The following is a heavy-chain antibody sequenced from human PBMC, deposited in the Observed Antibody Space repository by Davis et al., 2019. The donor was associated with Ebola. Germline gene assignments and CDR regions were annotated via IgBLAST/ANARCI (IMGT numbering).Heavy chain of an antibody. V-gene: IGHV4-34*01. CDR3: ARTTLTSISDAGLGYNFFAP. CDR1: GGSFSGYY. J-gene: IGHJ5*02. Sequence: MPSETLSLTCTIYGGSFSGYYWSWIRQPPGKGLEWLGDVSHSGYSNYNPSLKSRVTMSVDTSKNQFSLTLTSVSAADTAVYYCARTTLTSISDAGLGYNFFAPWGQGTLVTVSS. D-gene: IGHD2-21*02. CDR2: VSHSGYS.